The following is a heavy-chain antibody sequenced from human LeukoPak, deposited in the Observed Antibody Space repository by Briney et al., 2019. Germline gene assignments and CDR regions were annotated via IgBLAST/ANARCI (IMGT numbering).Heavy chain of an antibody. CDR1: GFTFSSFW. J-gene: IGHJ5*02. Sequence: PGGSLRLPCAASGFTFSSFWMSWVRQAPGKGLEWVAHIKEDGSMVSYVDSVKGRFTISRDNAKNSVYLQMNSLRVEDTAVYFCARVVTWFDPWGQGTLVTVSS. CDR2: IKEDGSMV. V-gene: IGHV3-7*04. CDR3: ARVVTWFDP.